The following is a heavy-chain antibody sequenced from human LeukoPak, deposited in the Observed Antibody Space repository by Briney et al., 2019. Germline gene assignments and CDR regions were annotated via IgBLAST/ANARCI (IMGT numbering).Heavy chain of an antibody. V-gene: IGHV1-69*04. D-gene: IGHD3-22*01. CDR1: GGTFSSYA. CDR2: IIPILGIA. Sequence: GASVKVSCKASGGTFSSYAISWMRQAPGQGLEWMGRIIPILGIANYAQKFQGRVTITADKSTSTAYMELSSLRSEDTAVYYCARAANYYDSSGYYYLFDYWGQGTLVTVSS. J-gene: IGHJ4*02. CDR3: ARAANYYDSSGYYYLFDY.